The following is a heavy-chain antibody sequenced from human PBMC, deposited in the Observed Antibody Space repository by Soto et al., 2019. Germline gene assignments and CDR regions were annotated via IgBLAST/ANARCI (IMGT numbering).Heavy chain of an antibody. CDR2: IYYSGST. V-gene: IGHV4-61*08. CDR3: ARVKSAAAQAAYYFQH. J-gene: IGHJ1*01. Sequence: SETLSLTCTVSGGSISSGDYYWSWIRQPPGKGLEWIGYIYYSGSTNYNPSLKSRVTISVDTSKNQFSLKLSSVTAADTAVYYCARVKSAAAQAAYYFQHWGQGTLVTVSS. CDR1: GGSISSGDYY. D-gene: IGHD6-13*01.